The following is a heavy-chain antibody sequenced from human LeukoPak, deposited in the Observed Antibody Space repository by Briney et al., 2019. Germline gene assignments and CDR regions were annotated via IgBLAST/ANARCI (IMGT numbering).Heavy chain of an antibody. CDR1: GGSISSSSYY. V-gene: IGHV4-39*01. Sequence: SETLSLTRTVSGGSISSSSYYWGWIRQPPGKGLEWIGSIYYSGSTYYNPSLKSRVTISVDTSKNQFSLKLSSVTAADTAVYYCARLVNVGGMDVWGQGTTVTVSS. CDR2: IYYSGST. J-gene: IGHJ6*02. CDR3: ARLVNVGGMDV.